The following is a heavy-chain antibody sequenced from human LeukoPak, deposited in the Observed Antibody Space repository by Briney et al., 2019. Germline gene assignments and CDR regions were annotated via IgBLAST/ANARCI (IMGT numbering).Heavy chain of an antibody. J-gene: IGHJ4*01. CDR1: GYTFTSYY. CDR3: ARSREWERNDY. V-gene: IGHV1-46*01. Sequence: GASVKVSCKASGYTFTSYYIHWVRQAPGQGLEWMGIINPSGGSTNYAQRFQGRVTMTRDTSTSTVYMELSSLRSEDTAVYYCARSREWERNDYWGQGTLVTVSS. D-gene: IGHD1-26*01. CDR2: INPSGGST.